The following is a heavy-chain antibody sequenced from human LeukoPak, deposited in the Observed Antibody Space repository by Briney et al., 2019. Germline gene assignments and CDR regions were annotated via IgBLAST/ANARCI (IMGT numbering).Heavy chain of an antibody. CDR1: GFTFSTYE. CDR2: IKSKTDGGTT. CDR3: TTTHTATATFDAFDI. J-gene: IGHJ3*02. V-gene: IGHV3-15*01. D-gene: IGHD2-2*02. Sequence: PGGSLRLSCAASGFTFSTYEMSWVRQAPGKGLEWVGRIKSKTDGGTTDYAAPVKGRFTISRDDSKNTLYLQMNSLKTEDTAVYYCTTTHTATATFDAFDIWGQGTMVTVSS.